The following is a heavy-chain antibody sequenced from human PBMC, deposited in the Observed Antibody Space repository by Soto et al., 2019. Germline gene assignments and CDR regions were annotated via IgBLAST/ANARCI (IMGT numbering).Heavy chain of an antibody. CDR2: ISAYNGNT. Sequence: ASVKVSCKASGYTFTSYGISWVRQAPGQGLEWMGWISAYNGNTNYAQKLQGRVAMTTDRSKNQFSLKLSSVTAADTAVYYCARGSEGILTGLDYWGQGTLVTVSS. J-gene: IGHJ4*02. D-gene: IGHD3-9*01. CDR3: ARGSEGILTGLDY. CDR1: GYTFTSYG. V-gene: IGHV1-18*01.